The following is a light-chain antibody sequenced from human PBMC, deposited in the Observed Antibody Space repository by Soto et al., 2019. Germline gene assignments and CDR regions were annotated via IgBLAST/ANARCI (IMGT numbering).Light chain of an antibody. Sequence: EIVMTQSPATLSGSPGERATLSCRASQSVNTNLAWYQQKPGQAPRLLIYRASTRATGIPARFSGSGSGTEFTLTISSVQSEDFAVYYCQQYYNWRTFGQGTKVEIK. V-gene: IGKV3-15*01. CDR3: QQYYNWRT. J-gene: IGKJ1*01. CDR2: RAS. CDR1: QSVNTN.